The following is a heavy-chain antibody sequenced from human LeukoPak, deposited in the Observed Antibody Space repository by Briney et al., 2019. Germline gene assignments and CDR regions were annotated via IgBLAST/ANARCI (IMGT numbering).Heavy chain of an antibody. Sequence: GGSLRLSCAASGFTFSSYAMHWVRQAPGKGLEWVAVISYDGSNKYYADSVKGRFTISRDNSKDTLFLQMHSLRPGDTAVYYCVREDTPATANYWGQGTLVTISS. CDR3: VREDTPATANY. J-gene: IGHJ4*02. CDR2: ISYDGSNK. V-gene: IGHV3-30*04. D-gene: IGHD2-21*02. CDR1: GFTFSSYA.